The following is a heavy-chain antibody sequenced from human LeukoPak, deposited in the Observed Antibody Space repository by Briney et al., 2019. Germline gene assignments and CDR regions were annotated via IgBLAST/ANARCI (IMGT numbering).Heavy chain of an antibody. V-gene: IGHV4-39*07. J-gene: IGHJ4*02. CDR3: AREGNEFDY. CDR1: GGSISSSSYY. Sequence: SETLSLTCTVSGGSISSSSYYWGWIRQPPGKGLEWIGSIYYSGSTYYNPSLKSRVTISVDTSKNQFSLKLSSVTAADTAVYYCAREGNEFDYWGQGTLVTVSS. CDR2: IYYSGST. D-gene: IGHD4-23*01.